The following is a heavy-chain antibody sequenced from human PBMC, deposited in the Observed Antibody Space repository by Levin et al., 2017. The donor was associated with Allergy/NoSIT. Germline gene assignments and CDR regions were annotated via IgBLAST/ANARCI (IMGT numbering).Heavy chain of an antibody. Sequence: LSLTCAASGFTFSSYAMSWVRQAPGKGLEWVSAISGSGGSTYYADSVKGRFTISRDNSKNTLYLQMNSLRAEDTAVYYCAKANRNWAGESNFDYWGQGTLVTVSS. V-gene: IGHV3-23*01. D-gene: IGHD7-27*01. CDR2: ISGSGGST. CDR1: GFTFSSYA. CDR3: AKANRNWAGESNFDY. J-gene: IGHJ4*02.